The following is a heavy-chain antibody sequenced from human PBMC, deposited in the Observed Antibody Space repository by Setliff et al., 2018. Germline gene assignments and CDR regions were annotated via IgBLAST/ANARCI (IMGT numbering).Heavy chain of an antibody. CDR3: AITMTTGVDFFDY. CDR2: TRNKANSYIT. D-gene: IGHD4-17*01. Sequence: GGSLRLSCAASGFTFSDHYMDWVRQAPGKGLEWVGRTRNKANSYITEYAASVKGRFTISRDDSKNSLSLQMNSLKTEDTAVYYCAITMTTGVDFFDYWGQGTLVTVSS. V-gene: IGHV3-72*01. J-gene: IGHJ4*02. CDR1: GFTFSDHY.